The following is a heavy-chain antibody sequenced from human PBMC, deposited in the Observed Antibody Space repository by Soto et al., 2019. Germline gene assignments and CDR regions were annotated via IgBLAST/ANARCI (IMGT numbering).Heavy chain of an antibody. CDR2: ISYDGSNK. J-gene: IGHJ6*02. D-gene: IGHD3-3*01. Sequence: GGSLRLSCAASGFTFSSYAMHWVRQAPGKGLEWVAVISYDGSNKYYADSVRGRFTISRDNSKNTLYLQMNSLRAEDTAVYYCARDHYDFWSGFYYYYGMDVWGQGTTVTVSS. V-gene: IGHV3-30-3*01. CDR1: GFTFSSYA. CDR3: ARDHYDFWSGFYYYYGMDV.